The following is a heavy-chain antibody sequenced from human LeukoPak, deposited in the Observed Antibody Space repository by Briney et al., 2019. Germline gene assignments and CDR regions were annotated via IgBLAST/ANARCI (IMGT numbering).Heavy chain of an antibody. V-gene: IGHV4-4*07. CDR2: IYTSGST. J-gene: IGHJ5*02. Sequence: SETLSLTCTVSGGSISSYYWSWIRQPAGKGLEWIGRIYTSGSTNYNPSLKSRVTMSVDTSKNQFSLKLSSVTAADTAVYYCARGPDYDILTEPRFDPWGQGTLVTVSS. CDR3: ARGPDYDILTEPRFDP. CDR1: GGSISSYY. D-gene: IGHD3-9*01.